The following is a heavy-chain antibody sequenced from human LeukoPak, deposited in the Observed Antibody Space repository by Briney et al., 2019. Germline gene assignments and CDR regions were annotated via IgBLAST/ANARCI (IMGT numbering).Heavy chain of an antibody. CDR2: INHSGST. Sequence: SETLSLTCTVSGGSISGHFWSWIRQPPGKGLEWIGEINHSGSTNYNPSLKSRVTISVDTSKNQFSLKLSSVTAADTAVYYCSAGETYESWFDPWGQGTLVTVSS. V-gene: IGHV4-34*01. CDR3: SAGETYESWFDP. J-gene: IGHJ5*02. CDR1: GGSISGHF. D-gene: IGHD3-10*01.